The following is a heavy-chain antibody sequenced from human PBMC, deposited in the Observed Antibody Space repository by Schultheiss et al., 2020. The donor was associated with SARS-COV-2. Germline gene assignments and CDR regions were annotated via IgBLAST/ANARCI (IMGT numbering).Heavy chain of an antibody. CDR2: ISYDGSNK. D-gene: IGHD6-13*01. V-gene: IGHV3-30*01. Sequence: GGSLRLSCAASGFTFSSYAMHWVRQAPGKGLEWVAVISYDGSNKYYADSVKGRFTISRDNSKNTLYLQMNSLRAEDTAVYYCARAGDSSRGPDWFDPWGQGTLVTVSS. CDR1: GFTFSSYA. CDR3: ARAGDSSRGPDWFDP. J-gene: IGHJ5*02.